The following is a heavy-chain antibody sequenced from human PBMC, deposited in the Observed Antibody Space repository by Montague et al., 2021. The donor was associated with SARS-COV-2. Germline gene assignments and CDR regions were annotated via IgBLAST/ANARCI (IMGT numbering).Heavy chain of an antibody. CDR3: AREYPGFMLDY. J-gene: IGHJ4*02. CDR1: GGSISSYY. D-gene: IGHD6-25*01. Sequence: SETLSLTCTVYGGSISSYYWSWIRQPPGKGLEWIGYINYSGSTNYNPSLKSRVTISVDTSKNQFSLKLSSVTAADTAVYYCAREYPGFMLDYWGQGTLVTVSS. V-gene: IGHV4-59*01. CDR2: INYSGST.